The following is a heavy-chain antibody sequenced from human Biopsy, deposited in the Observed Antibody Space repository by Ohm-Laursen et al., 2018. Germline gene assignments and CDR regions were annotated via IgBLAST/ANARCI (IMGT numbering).Heavy chain of an antibody. Sequence: SLRLSCAASGFTFSNYWMTWVCQAPGKGLEWVANIKEDGSVIHYLDSVKGRFTISRDNANKLLFLQMNSLTPEDTAVYFCAKVRHYSDRGAYYHGAFGLWGQGTMVTVSS. J-gene: IGHJ3*01. D-gene: IGHD3-22*01. CDR2: IKEDGSVI. CDR1: GFTFSNYW. V-gene: IGHV3-7*03. CDR3: AKVRHYSDRGAYYHGAFGL.